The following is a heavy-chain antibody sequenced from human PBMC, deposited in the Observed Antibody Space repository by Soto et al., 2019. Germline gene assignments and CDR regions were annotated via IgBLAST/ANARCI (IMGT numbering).Heavy chain of an antibody. CDR2: ISSSGSTF. V-gene: IGHV3-48*01. CDR3: ARESVDSSANRRDYYFDY. Sequence: EVQLVESGGGLVQPGGSLRLSCAASGFTFSTYSMNWVRQAPGKGLEWVSYISSSGSTFYYADSVKGRFTISRDNAMKSLSLKMNSLRAEDTAVYYCARESVDSSANRRDYYFDYWGQGTLVIVSS. J-gene: IGHJ4*02. D-gene: IGHD3-22*01. CDR1: GFTFSTYS.